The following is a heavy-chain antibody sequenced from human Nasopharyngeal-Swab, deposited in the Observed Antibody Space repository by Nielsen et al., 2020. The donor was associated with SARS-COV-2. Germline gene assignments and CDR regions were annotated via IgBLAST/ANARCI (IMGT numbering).Heavy chain of an antibody. CDR1: GFTFSSYS. J-gene: IGHJ6*03. V-gene: IGHV3-21*01. CDR3: ARDGDYYYYYMDV. CDR2: ISSSSSYI. Sequence: GESLKISCAAPGFTFSSYSMNWVRQAPGKGLEWVSSISSSSSYIYYADSVKGRFTISRDNAKNSLYLQMNSLRAEDTAVYYCARDGDYYYYYMDVWGKGTTVTVSS. D-gene: IGHD3-10*01.